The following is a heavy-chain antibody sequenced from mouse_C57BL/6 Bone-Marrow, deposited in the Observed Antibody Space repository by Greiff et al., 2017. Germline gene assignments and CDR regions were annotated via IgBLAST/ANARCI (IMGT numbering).Heavy chain of an antibody. V-gene: IGHV5-9*01. CDR3: ARRVFDY. J-gene: IGHJ2*01. Sequence: EVNVVESGGGLVKPGGSLKLSCAASGFTFSSYTMSWVRQTPEKRLEWVATISGGGGNTYYPDSVKGRFTFSRDNAKNTLCLKMSGLGSEDTALYYCARRVFDYWGQGTTLTVSS. CDR2: ISGGGGNT. CDR1: GFTFSSYT.